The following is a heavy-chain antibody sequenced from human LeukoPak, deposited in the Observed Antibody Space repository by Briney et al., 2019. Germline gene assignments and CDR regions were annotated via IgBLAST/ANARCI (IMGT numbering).Heavy chain of an antibody. CDR2: INWNSDSI. CDR1: GFTFDDYA. CDR3: ARSLVVGATYPYH. J-gene: IGHJ5*02. D-gene: IGHD1-26*01. Sequence: GGSLRLSCAVSGFTFDDYAMHWVRQVPGKGLEWVSGINWNSDSIGYAVRGRFTISRDNAKNSLYLQLNSLRAEDTAVYYCARSLVVGATYPYHWGQGTLVTVSS. V-gene: IGHV3-9*01.